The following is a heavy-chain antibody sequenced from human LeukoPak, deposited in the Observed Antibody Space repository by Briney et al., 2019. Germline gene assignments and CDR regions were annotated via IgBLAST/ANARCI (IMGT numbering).Heavy chain of an antibody. CDR3: AGDPASGSCPYYFDY. CDR2: IYTSGGT. J-gene: IGHJ4*02. V-gene: IGHV4-4*07. CDR1: GGTVGSYY. Sequence: PGGTLCLSCAVSGGTVGSYYRSWVRQPAGKGLEWIARIYTSGGTNYNASLKRGVTISVDTSKNQFSLTLSSVTAADTAVYFCAGDPASGSCPYYFDYWGQGTLVTVSS. D-gene: IGHD3-10*01.